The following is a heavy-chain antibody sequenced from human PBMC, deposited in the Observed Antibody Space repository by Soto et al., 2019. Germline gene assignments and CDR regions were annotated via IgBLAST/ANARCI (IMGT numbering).Heavy chain of an antibody. V-gene: IGHV3-30*04. CDR3: AAYRWELGPPDY. Sequence: QVQLVESGGGVVQPGRSLRLSCAVSGLTFSDYAIHWVRQAPGEGLEWVAVISNDGSKKFYIDSVKGRFTISRDNSRKTLYLQMNSLRPEDTALYYCAAYRWELGPPDYWGQGTLVTVSS. CDR2: ISNDGSKK. J-gene: IGHJ4*02. CDR1: GLTFSDYA. D-gene: IGHD2-8*02.